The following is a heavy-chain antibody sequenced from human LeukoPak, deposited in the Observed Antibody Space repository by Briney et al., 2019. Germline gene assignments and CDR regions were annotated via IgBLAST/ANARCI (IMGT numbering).Heavy chain of an antibody. CDR3: AKHPWFGEFWYFDL. Sequence: SETLSLTCAVYGGSFSGYYWSWIRQPPGKGLEWIGEINHSGSTNYNPSLKSRVTMSVDTSKNQFSLNLSSVTAADTAVYYCAKHPWFGEFWYFDLWGRGTLVTVSS. CDR1: GGSFSGYY. J-gene: IGHJ2*01. CDR2: INHSGST. V-gene: IGHV4-34*01. D-gene: IGHD3-10*01.